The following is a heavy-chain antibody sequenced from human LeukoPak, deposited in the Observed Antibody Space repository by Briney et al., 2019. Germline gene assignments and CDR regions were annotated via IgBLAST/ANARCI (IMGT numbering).Heavy chain of an antibody. Sequence: SETLSLTCTVSGGSISSGSFYWTWMRQPAGKGLEWIRRIYTSGSTNYNPSLKSRVTISVDPSKNQFSLKLSSVTAADTAVYYCARVARCTSCFDVDYWGQGTLVTVSS. J-gene: IGHJ4*02. D-gene: IGHD2-2*01. CDR1: GGSISSGSFY. CDR3: ARVARCTSCFDVDY. V-gene: IGHV4-61*02. CDR2: IYTSGST.